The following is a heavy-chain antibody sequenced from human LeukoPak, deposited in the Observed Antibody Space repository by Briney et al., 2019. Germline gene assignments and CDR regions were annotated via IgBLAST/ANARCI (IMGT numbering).Heavy chain of an antibody. CDR1: GFTFSNDA. J-gene: IGHJ4*02. D-gene: IGHD3-22*01. CDR2: ISGSGGRI. Sequence: PGGSLRLSCAASGFTFSNDAMSWVRQAPGKGLEWVSSISGSGGRIEYGDSVKGRFTISRDNSKSTLYLQMNSLRAEDTAVYFCAKLDYYDTHWGQGTLVTVSS. V-gene: IGHV3-23*01. CDR3: AKLDYYDTH.